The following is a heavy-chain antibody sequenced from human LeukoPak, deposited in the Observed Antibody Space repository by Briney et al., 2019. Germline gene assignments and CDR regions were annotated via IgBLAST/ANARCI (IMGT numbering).Heavy chain of an antibody. D-gene: IGHD2-8*01. J-gene: IGHJ4*02. V-gene: IGHV3-30*02. CDR2: IRYDGSNK. CDR1: GFTFSSYG. CDR3: TRDELKVYAIPI. Sequence: GGSLRLSCAASGFTFSSYGMHWVRQAPGKGLEWVAFIRYDGSNKYYADSVKGRFTISRDNAKNSLYLQMNSLRAEDTAVYYCTRDELKVYAIPIWGQGTLVTVSS.